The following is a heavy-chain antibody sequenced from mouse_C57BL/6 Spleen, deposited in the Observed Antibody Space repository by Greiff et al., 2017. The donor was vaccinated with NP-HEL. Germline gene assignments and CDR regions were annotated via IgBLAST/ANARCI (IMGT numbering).Heavy chain of an antibody. V-gene: IGHV1-7*01. D-gene: IGHD3-2*02. CDR1: GYTFTSYW. J-gene: IGHJ3*01. Sequence: QVQLKESGAELAKPGASVKLSCKASGYTFTSYWMHWVKQRPGQGLEWIGYINPSSGYTKYNQKFKDKATLTADKSSSTAYMQLSSLTYEDAAVYYCARSRDSSGSFAYWGQGTLVTVSA. CDR2: INPSSGYT. CDR3: ARSRDSSGSFAY.